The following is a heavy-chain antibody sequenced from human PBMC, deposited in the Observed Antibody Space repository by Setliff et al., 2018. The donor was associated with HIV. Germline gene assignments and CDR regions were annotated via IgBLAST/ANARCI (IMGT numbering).Heavy chain of an antibody. CDR3: ARRLFGAVAGTYGMDV. CDR1: GGSICSYY. D-gene: IGHD6-19*01. J-gene: IGHJ6*02. CDR2: IYTSGST. V-gene: IGHV4-4*09. Sequence: KPSETLSLTCTVSGGSICSYYWSWIRQPPGKGLEWIGYIYTSGSTNYNPSLKSRVTISVDTSKNQFSLKLSSVTAADTAVYYCARRLFGAVAGTYGMDVWGQGTTVTVSS.